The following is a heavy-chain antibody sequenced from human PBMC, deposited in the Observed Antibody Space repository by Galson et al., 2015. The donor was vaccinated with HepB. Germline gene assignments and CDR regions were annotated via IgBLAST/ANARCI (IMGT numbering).Heavy chain of an antibody. V-gene: IGHV1-24*01. CDR1: GYTLTELS. CDR3: ATDRGISSSWSPWYFDL. CDR2: FDPEDGET. J-gene: IGHJ2*01. Sequence: SVKVSCKVSGYTLTELSMHWVRQAPGKGLEWMGGFDPEDGETIYAQKFQGRVTMTEDTPTDTAYMELSSLRSEDTAVYYCATDRGISSSWSPWYFDLWGRGTLVTVSS. D-gene: IGHD6-13*01.